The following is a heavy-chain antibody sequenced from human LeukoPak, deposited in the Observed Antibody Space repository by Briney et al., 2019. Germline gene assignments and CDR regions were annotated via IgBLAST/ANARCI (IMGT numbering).Heavy chain of an antibody. CDR1: GYTFTGYY. V-gene: IGHV1-2*02. CDR2: INPDNGVT. J-gene: IGHJ4*02. Sequence: GASVKVSCKASGYTFTGYYMHWVRQAPGQGLEWMGWINPDNGVTNYAQKFQGRVTITRDTSISTAYMELSRLRSDDTAVYYCARMEKGSSCLDYWGQGTLVTVSS. D-gene: IGHD6-13*01. CDR3: ARMEKGSSCLDY.